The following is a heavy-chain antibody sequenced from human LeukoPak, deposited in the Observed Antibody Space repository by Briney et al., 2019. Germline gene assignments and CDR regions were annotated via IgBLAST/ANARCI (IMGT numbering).Heavy chain of an antibody. CDR3: ARGSGWYLY. V-gene: IGHV4-59*01. D-gene: IGHD6-19*01. CDR1: GGSISSYY. CDR2: IYYSGST. Sequence: PSETLSLTCTVSGGSISSYYWGWIRQPPGKGLEWIGYIYYSGSTSYNPSLKSRVTMSVDTSKNQVSLKLSSLTAADTAVYYCARGSGWYLYWGQGTLVTVSS. J-gene: IGHJ4*02.